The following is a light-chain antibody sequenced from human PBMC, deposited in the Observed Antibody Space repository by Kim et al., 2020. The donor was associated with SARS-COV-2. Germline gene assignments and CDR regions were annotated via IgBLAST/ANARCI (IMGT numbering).Light chain of an antibody. J-gene: IGLJ1*01. Sequence: SYELTQPPSVSVSPGQTASITCSGEKLEDKYANWYQQRPGQSPVLVIYQDHRRPSGIPERFSGSSSGNTATLTISGTQPMDEADYYCQAWDATTHVFGAGTKVTVL. CDR2: QDH. CDR1: KLEDKY. CDR3: QAWDATTHV. V-gene: IGLV3-1*01.